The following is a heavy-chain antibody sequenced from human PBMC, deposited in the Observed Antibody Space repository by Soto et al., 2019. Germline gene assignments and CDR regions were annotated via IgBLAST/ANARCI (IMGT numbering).Heavy chain of an antibody. CDR3: ARGDCVGGSCYSLAGSHYYYLDV. V-gene: IGHV3-74*01. J-gene: IGHJ6*03. CDR1: GFTFSNYW. D-gene: IGHD2-15*01. CDR2: INSDGSVS. Sequence: VKLVESGGGLVQPGGSLRLSCAASGFTFSNYWMYWVRQAPGQGLVWVSRINSDGSVSRYADSVKGRLTISRDNVKNNLYMQMNSLIVDDTAVYYCARGDCVGGSCYSLAGSHYYYLDVWGKRTTVTVFS.